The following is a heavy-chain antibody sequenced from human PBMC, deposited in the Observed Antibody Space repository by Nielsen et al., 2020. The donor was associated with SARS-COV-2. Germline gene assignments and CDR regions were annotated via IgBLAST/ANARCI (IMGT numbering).Heavy chain of an antibody. CDR1: GYTFTTYG. D-gene: IGHD2/OR15-2a*01. V-gene: IGHV1-18*04. CDR3: AISTISTWRFSAFDI. Sequence: ASVKVSCKASGYTFTTYGIGWVRQASGQGLEWMGWISRNNGKTQYSQKFQGRITITRDTSATLAHMELSGLRPEDTAVYYCAISTISTWRFSAFDIWGQGTTVTVSS. J-gene: IGHJ3*02. CDR2: ISRNNGKT.